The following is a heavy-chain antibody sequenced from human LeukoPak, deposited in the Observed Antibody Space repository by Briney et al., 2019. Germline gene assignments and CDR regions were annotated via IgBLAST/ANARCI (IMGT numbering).Heavy chain of an antibody. CDR3: ARRDTAMVYCGMDV. CDR1: GFTFSSYG. J-gene: IGHJ6*02. V-gene: IGHV3-48*04. D-gene: IGHD5-18*01. CDR2: ISSSGSTI. Sequence: GGSLRLSCAASGFTFSSYGMNWVRQAPGKGLEWVSYISSSGSTIYYADSVKGRFTISRDNAKNSLYLQMNSLRAEDTAVYYCARRDTAMVYCGMDVWGQGTTVTVSS.